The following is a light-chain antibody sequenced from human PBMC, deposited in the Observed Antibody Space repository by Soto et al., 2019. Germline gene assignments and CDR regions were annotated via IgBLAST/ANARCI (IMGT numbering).Light chain of an antibody. CDR2: AAS. CDR3: QQLLSYPIT. J-gene: IGKJ5*01. Sequence: IHLTQSPSFLSASVGDRVTITCRASQGISSYLAWYQQKPGKAPKLLIYAASTLQSGVPLRFSGSGSGTSFTLTISSLQPEDFATYYCQQLLSYPITFGQGTRLEIK. V-gene: IGKV1-9*01. CDR1: QGISSY.